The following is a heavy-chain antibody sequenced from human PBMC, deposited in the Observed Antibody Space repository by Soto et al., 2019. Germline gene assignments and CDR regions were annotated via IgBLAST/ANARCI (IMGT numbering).Heavy chain of an antibody. Sequence: SETLSLTCTLSGDSITWTSCYWGWIRQPPGKGLEWVGDVYYSGSTYYNPSLRSRVTMSTDTSKNQFSLKLSSVTAADTAVYYCARAPQGPRQHIVKATVYNWFDPWAQGILVTV. CDR2: VYYSGST. CDR3: ARAPQGPRQHIVKATVYNWFDP. D-gene: IGHD2-21*01. CDR1: GDSITWTSCY. J-gene: IGHJ5*01. V-gene: IGHV4-39*07.